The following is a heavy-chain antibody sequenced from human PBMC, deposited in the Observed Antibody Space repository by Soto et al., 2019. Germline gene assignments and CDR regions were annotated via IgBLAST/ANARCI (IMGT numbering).Heavy chain of an antibody. CDR1: GGTFSSYA. J-gene: IGHJ6*02. CDR2: IIPIFGTA. D-gene: IGHD2-15*01. CDR3: ASTYCSGGSCYPTHYYYYCGMDV. V-gene: IGHV1-69*12. Sequence: QVQLVQSGAEVKKPGSSVKVSCKASGGTFSSYAISWVRQAPGQGLEWMGGIIPIFGTANYAQKFQGRVTITADESTSTAYMELSSLRSEDTAVYYCASTYCSGGSCYPTHYYYYCGMDVWGQGTTVTVSS.